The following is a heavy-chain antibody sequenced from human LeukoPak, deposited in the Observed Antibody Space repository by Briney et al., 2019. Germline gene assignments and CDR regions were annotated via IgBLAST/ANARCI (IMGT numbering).Heavy chain of an antibody. CDR2: IKQDGSEK. CDR1: GFTFSVYW. Sequence: GGSLRLSCAASGFTFSVYWMGWVRQAPGKGLEWVANIKQDGSEKYYVDSVKGRFTISRDNAKSSLFLQLNSLRAEDTAVYYCACYGSGSYFDYWGQGTLVTVSS. D-gene: IGHD3-10*01. J-gene: IGHJ4*02. CDR3: ACYGSGSYFDY. V-gene: IGHV3-7*03.